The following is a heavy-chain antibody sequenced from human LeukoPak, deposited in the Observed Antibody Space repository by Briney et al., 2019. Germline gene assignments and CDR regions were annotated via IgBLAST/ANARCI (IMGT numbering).Heavy chain of an antibody. CDR3: ARAWDTAMVTREYYYYYYMDV. D-gene: IGHD5-18*01. J-gene: IGHJ6*03. V-gene: IGHV1-69*05. CDR1: GGTFSSYA. Sequence: ASVKVSCKASGGTFSSYAISWVRQAPGQGLEWMGGIIPIFGTANYAQKFQGRVTITTDGSTSTAYMELSSLRSEDTAVYYCARAWDTAMVTREYYYYYYMDVWGKGTTVTVSS. CDR2: IIPIFGTA.